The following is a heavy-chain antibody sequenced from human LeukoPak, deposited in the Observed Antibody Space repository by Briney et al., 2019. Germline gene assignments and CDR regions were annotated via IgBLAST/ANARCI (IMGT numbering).Heavy chain of an antibody. Sequence: PGGSLRFSCAASGFTFSSYAMGWVRQAPGKGLEWVSTISGSGGSTYYADSVKGRFTISRDNSENTLYLQMNSLKTEDTAVYYCARVRFYLDYWGQGTLVTVSS. V-gene: IGHV3-23*01. J-gene: IGHJ4*02. D-gene: IGHD3-3*01. CDR3: ARVRFYLDY. CDR1: GFTFSSYA. CDR2: ISGSGGST.